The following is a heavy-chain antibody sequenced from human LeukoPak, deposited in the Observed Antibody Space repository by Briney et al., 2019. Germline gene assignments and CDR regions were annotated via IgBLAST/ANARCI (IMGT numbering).Heavy chain of an antibody. V-gene: IGHV1-8*01. D-gene: IGHD3-22*01. CDR2: MNPNSGNT. CDR3: ARDYYYDSSGYYRRFAFDI. CDR1: GYTFTSYD. J-gene: IGHJ3*02. Sequence: ASVKVSCKASGYTFTSYDINWVRQATGQGLEWMGWMNPNSGNTGYAQKFQGRVTMTRNTSISTAYMELSSLRSEDTAVYYCARDYYYDSSGYYRRFAFDIWGQGTMVTVSS.